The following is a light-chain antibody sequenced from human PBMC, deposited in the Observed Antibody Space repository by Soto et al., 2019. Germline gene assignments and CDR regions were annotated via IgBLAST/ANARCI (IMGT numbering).Light chain of an antibody. CDR3: SSYTSSSTLGV. V-gene: IGLV2-14*01. CDR2: DVS. Sequence: QSVLTQPASVSGSPGQSITIFCTGTSSDVGCYNYVSWYQQHPGKAPKLMIYDVSNRPSGVSNRFSGSKSGNTASLTISGLQAEDGADYYCSSYTSSSTLGVFGTGTKVTVL. J-gene: IGLJ1*01. CDR1: SSDVGCYNY.